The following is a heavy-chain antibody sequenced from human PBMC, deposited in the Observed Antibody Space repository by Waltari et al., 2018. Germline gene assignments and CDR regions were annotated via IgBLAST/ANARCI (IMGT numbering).Heavy chain of an antibody. D-gene: IGHD3-16*01. V-gene: IGHV1-24*01. Sequence: QVQLVQSGAEVKKPGASVGVSCKLPGTPLNELSLGWVRQARGKGHEWVGGFDPKDGQTIYAEKFQGRVTMTEDTSTDTAYMELSSLKSEDTAVYYCATSSPLIWGSYNGWDVWGQGTTVTVSS. CDR3: ATSSPLIWGSYNGWDV. CDR2: FDPKDGQT. J-gene: IGHJ6*02. CDR1: GTPLNELS.